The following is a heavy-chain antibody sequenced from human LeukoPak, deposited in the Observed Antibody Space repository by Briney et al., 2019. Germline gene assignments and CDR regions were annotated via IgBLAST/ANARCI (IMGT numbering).Heavy chain of an antibody. CDR2: ISSSGSTM. V-gene: IGHV3-48*03. CDR3: ARTIHISAAGKDAFDI. CDR1: GFTFSSYE. Sequence: GGSLRLSCAASGFTFSSYEMNWVRQAPGKGLELVSYISSSGSTMYSADSVKGRFTISRDNAKNSLYLQMNSLRAEDTAIYYCARTIHISAAGKDAFDIWGQGTMLTVSS. J-gene: IGHJ3*02. D-gene: IGHD6-13*01.